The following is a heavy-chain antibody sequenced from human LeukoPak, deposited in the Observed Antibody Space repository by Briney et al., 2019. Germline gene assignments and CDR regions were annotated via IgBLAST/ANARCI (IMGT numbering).Heavy chain of an antibody. CDR2: IYYSGST. J-gene: IGHJ1*01. Sequence: SIYYSGSTYYNPSLKSRVTISVDTSKNQFSLKLSSVTAADTAVYYCARWSSGWPTGYFQHWGQGTLVTVSS. CDR3: ARWSSGWPTGYFQH. V-gene: IGHV4-39*07. D-gene: IGHD6-19*01.